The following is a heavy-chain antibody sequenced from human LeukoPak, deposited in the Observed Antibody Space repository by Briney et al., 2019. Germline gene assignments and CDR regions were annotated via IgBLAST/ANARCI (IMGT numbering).Heavy chain of an antibody. Sequence: SETLSLTCAVYGGSFSGYYWSWIRQPPGKGLEWIGEINHSGSTNYNPSLKSRVTISVDTSKNQFSLKLSSVTAADTAVYYCARDSVTMVRGVIIPSPMDVWGQGTTVTVSS. V-gene: IGHV4-34*01. CDR1: GGSFSGYY. CDR2: INHSGST. D-gene: IGHD3-10*01. CDR3: ARDSVTMVRGVIIPSPMDV. J-gene: IGHJ6*02.